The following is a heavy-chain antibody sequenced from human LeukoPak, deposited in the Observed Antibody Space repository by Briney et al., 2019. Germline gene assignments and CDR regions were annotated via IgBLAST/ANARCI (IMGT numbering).Heavy chain of an antibody. CDR3: ARGSGYSSSLPLH. CDR1: GYTLTTYA. V-gene: IGHV7-4-1*02. Sequence: ASVKVSCKASGYTLTTYAMYWVRQTPRERLEWVGWINTNAGNPTYAQGFTGRFVFSLDTSVSTAYLQISSLKAEDTAVYFCARGSGYSSSLPLHWGQGTLVPVSS. D-gene: IGHD6-13*01. J-gene: IGHJ4*02. CDR2: INTNAGNP.